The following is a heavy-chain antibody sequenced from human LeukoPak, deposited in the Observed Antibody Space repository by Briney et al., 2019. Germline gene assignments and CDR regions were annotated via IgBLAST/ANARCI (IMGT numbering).Heavy chain of an antibody. D-gene: IGHD3-10*01. CDR3: ARGLRGIMIRGAITDLNWFDA. CDR1: SGSISSGDYY. CDR2: IYHSGST. V-gene: IGHV4-30-4*01. J-gene: IGHJ5*02. Sequence: SETLSLTCTVSSGSISSGDYYWTWIRQPPGKGLEWIGYIYHSGSTHYNSSLKSRLTISVDTSKNQFSPKLSSVTAADTAVYYCARGLRGIMIRGAITDLNWFDAWGQGTLVIVSS.